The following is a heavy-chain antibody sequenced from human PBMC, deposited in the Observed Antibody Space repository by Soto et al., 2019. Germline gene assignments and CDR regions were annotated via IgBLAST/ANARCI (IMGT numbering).Heavy chain of an antibody. Sequence: EVQLVESGGGLVQPGGSLRLSCAASGFSFSSFSMNWVRQAPGEGLEWVSYLGSSGSTIYYADSVKGRFTISRDKAKNSVYLQMNSLRADDTAVYYCARGLGPDVWGKGTTVTVSS. CDR3: ARGLGPDV. CDR1: GFSFSSFS. J-gene: IGHJ6*04. CDR2: LGSSGSTI. D-gene: IGHD1-26*01. V-gene: IGHV3-48*01.